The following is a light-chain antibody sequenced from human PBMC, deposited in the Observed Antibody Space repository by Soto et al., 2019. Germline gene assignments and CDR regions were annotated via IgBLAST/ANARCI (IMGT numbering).Light chain of an antibody. V-gene: IGKV3-15*01. J-gene: IGKJ2*01. CDR1: QRVSSN. CDR3: QHDNNWPRYT. CDR2: GAS. Sequence: EIVMQQSPATLSVSPGERATLSCRASQRVSSNLAWYQQKPGQAPSLLIYGASTRATGIPARFSVSGSWTEFTLTISSRQSEDFALYDCQHDNNWPRYTFGQGTKLELK.